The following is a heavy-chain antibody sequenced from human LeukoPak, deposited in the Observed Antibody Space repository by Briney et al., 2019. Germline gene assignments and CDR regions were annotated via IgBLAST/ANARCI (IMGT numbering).Heavy chain of an antibody. CDR3: ARETGVVAVAGTILNWFDP. CDR1: GYTFTGYY. J-gene: IGHJ5*02. CDR2: INPNSGGT. V-gene: IGHV1-2*02. D-gene: IGHD6-19*01. Sequence: GASVKVSCKASGYTFTGYYIHWGRHAPGQRLEWMVWINPNSGGTNYAQKFQSRVTMTRDTSISTAYMELSRLRSDDTAVYYCARETGVVAVAGTILNWFDPWGQGTLVTVSS.